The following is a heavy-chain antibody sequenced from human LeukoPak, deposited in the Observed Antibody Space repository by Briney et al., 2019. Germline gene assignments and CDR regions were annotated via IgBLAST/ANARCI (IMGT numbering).Heavy chain of an antibody. Sequence: GGSLRLSCAASGFTFSSYAMSWVRQAPGKGLEWVSTIGGSGDNKYYADSVKGRFTIPRDNSKNTLYLRMNSLRAEDTAVYYCAKSINYWFDSWGQGTLVTVSS. D-gene: IGHD1-1*01. CDR3: AKSINYWFDS. CDR1: GFTFSSYA. J-gene: IGHJ5*01. V-gene: IGHV3-23*01. CDR2: IGGSGDNK.